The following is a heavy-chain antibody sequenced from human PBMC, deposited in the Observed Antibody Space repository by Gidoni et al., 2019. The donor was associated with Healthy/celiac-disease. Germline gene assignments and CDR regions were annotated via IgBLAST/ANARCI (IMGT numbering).Heavy chain of an antibody. J-gene: IGHJ5*02. V-gene: IGHV3-33*01. CDR3: ARDSYSYDSSGYNWFDP. D-gene: IGHD3-22*01. CDR1: GVTCSSYG. Sequence: QVQLVGYGGGGVQPGRSVRLACAAPGVTCSSYGMHWVRQDPGKGLEWVAVMWDDGSNKYYADSVKGRFTISRYNSKNTLSLQMNSLRAEDTAVYYCARDSYSYDSSGYNWFDPWGQGTLVTVSS. CDR2: MWDDGSNK.